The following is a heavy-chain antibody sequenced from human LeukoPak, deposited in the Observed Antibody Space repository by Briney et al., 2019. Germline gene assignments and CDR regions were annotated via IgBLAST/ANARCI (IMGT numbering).Heavy chain of an antibody. D-gene: IGHD2-21*01. CDR3: AKAPVTTCRGAYCYPFDY. V-gene: IGHV3-23*01. Sequence: PGGSLRLSCAASGFTLSSYAMSWVRQALGKGLEWVSAISDSGNTYHADSVKGRFTISRDSSKNTLFLQMNRLRPEDAAVYYCAKAPVTTCRGAYCYPFDYWGQGTLVTVSS. CDR1: GFTLSSYA. CDR2: ISDSGNT. J-gene: IGHJ4*02.